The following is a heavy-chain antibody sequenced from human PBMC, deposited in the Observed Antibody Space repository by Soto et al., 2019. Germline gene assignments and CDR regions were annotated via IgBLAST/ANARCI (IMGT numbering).Heavy chain of an antibody. V-gene: IGHV2-5*02. Sequence: QITLKESGPTLVKPTQTLTLTCTFSGFSLSARGMGVGWIRQPPGKALEWLALIYWDDDKRYRSSLKSRLTAXKXTXXNQVVLTMTNMDPVDTATYYCAPRRVAAITAYFDYWGQGTLVTVSS. J-gene: IGHJ4*02. CDR2: IYWDDDK. D-gene: IGHD3-16*01. CDR3: APRRVAAITAYFDY. CDR1: GFSLSARGMG.